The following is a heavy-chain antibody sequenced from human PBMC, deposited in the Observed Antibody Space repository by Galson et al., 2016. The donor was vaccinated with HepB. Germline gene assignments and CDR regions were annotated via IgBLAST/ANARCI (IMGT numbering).Heavy chain of an antibody. CDR1: GFTFSRAW. J-gene: IGHJ4*02. CDR3: TTSSTRGYTYGPSAY. V-gene: IGHV3-15*01. D-gene: IGHD5-18*01. CDR2: IKSYTDGGTT. Sequence: SLRLSCAASGFTFSRAWMHWVRQAPGKGLEWVGRIKSYTDGGTTEYAAPMKGRFTFSRDESNNRLYLQMNSLKTEDTAVYYCTTSSTRGYTYGPSAYWGQGTLVAVSS.